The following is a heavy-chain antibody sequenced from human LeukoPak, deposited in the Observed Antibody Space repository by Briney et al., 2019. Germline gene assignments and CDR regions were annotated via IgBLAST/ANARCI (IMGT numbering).Heavy chain of an antibody. CDR3: ARTLGYCSSTSCYFDY. V-gene: IGHV3-74*01. CDR2: IGSDGSST. CDR1: GFTFSSYW. J-gene: IGHJ4*02. D-gene: IGHD2-2*01. Sequence: GRSLRLSCAASGFTFSSYWMHWVRQVPGKGLVWVSRIGSDGSSTSFADSVKGRFTISRDNAKNTLYLQMNSLRAEDTAVYYCARTLGYCSSTSCYFDYWGQGTLVTVSS.